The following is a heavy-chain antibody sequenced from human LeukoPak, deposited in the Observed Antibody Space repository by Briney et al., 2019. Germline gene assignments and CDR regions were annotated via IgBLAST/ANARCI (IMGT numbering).Heavy chain of an antibody. V-gene: IGHV1-69*04. CDR2: IIPILGIA. CDR3: ATDEGVVVAAGEFFDY. CDR1: GRTVSSYA. Sequence: SAKVSCKASGRTVSSYAISWGRRAPGQGLEWMGRIIPILGIANYAQKFQGRVTITADKSTSTAYMELSSLRSEDTAVYYCATDEGVVVAAGEFFDYWGQGTLVTVSS. D-gene: IGHD2-15*01. J-gene: IGHJ4*02.